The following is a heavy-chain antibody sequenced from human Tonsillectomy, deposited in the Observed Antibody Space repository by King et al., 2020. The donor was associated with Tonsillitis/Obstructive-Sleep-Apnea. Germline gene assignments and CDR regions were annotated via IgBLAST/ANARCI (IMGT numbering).Heavy chain of an antibody. CDR3: ARGHLQTFPDYYFYYYMDV. Sequence: HVQLQQWGAGLLKPSENLSLNCAVYGGSFSDSYWSWVRQPPGKGLEWIGEGTHTGSTNYNPSLKSRVTISVDTSKNQFSLKLRSVTAADTAVYYCARGHLQTFPDYYFYYYMDVWGKGTTVTVSS. V-gene: IGHV4-34*01. CDR1: GGSFSDSY. CDR2: GTHTGST. J-gene: IGHJ6*03. D-gene: IGHD1-14*01.